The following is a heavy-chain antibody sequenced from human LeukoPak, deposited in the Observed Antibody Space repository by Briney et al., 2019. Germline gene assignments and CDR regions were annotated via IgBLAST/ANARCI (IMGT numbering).Heavy chain of an antibody. CDR1: GDSVNSGSYY. Sequence: SETLSLTCTVSGDSVNSGSYYWSWIRQPPGKGLEWIGYIYYSVNTNYNPSLKSRVTISVDTSKNQFSLNLSSVTAADTAIYYCARGSAWYFVYWGQGTLVTVSS. CDR2: IYYSVNT. V-gene: IGHV4-61*01. CDR3: ARGSAWYFVY. J-gene: IGHJ4*02. D-gene: IGHD6-19*01.